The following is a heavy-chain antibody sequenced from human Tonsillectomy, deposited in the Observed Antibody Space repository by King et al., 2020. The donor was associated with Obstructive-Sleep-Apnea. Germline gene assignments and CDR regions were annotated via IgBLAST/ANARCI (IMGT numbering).Heavy chain of an antibody. Sequence: VTLKESGPTLVKPTQTLTLTCTFSGFSLSSTGVGVGWIRQSPGKALECLAVIFWDDHNRYSPSLKSRLTITKDTSKNQVVLTMTSMDPVDTGTYYCAHSQITILDYFDYWGQGTLVTVSS. V-gene: IGHV2-5*02. CDR1: GFSLSSTGVG. J-gene: IGHJ4*02. CDR3: AHSQITILDYFDY. CDR2: IFWDDHN. D-gene: IGHD3-9*01.